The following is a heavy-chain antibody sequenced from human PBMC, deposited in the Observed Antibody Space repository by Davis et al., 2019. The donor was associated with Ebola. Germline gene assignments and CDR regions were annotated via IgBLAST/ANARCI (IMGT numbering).Heavy chain of an antibody. CDR3: ARGGSYPGY. D-gene: IGHD3-16*02. CDR1: GFTFNSYW. Sequence: PGGSLRLSCAASGFTFNSYWIYWVRQAPGKGLVWVSRISPDGSSTSYADSVKGRFTISRDNAKNSLYLQMNSLRAEDTAVYYCARGGSYPGYWGQGTLVTVSS. J-gene: IGHJ4*02. CDR2: ISPDGSST. V-gene: IGHV3-74*01.